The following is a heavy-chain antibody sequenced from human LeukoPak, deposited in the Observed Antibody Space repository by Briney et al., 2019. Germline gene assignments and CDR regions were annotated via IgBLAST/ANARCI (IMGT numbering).Heavy chain of an antibody. J-gene: IGHJ4*02. V-gene: IGHV4-39*01. CDR3: ARQAGPPDY. CDR2: IYYSGST. D-gene: IGHD6-19*01. Sequence: SETLSLTCTVSGGSISSSSYYWGWIRQPPGKGLVWIGSIYYSGSTYYNPSLKSRVTISVDTSKNQFSLKLSSVTAADTAVYYCARQAGPPDYWGQGTLVTVSS. CDR1: GGSISSSSYY.